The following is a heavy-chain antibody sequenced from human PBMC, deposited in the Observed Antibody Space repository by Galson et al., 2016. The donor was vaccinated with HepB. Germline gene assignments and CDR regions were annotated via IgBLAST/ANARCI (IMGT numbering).Heavy chain of an antibody. Sequence: SVKVSCKVSGYTLTELSMHWVRQAPGKGLEWMGGFDPEDDETIYAQKFQGRITMTEDTSTDTAYMELSSLRSEDTAVYYCATAAPSGNYSLFDYWGQGTLVTVSS. V-gene: IGHV1-24*01. CDR3: ATAAPSGNYSLFDY. CDR2: FDPEDDET. CDR1: GYTLTELS. J-gene: IGHJ4*02. D-gene: IGHD3-22*01.